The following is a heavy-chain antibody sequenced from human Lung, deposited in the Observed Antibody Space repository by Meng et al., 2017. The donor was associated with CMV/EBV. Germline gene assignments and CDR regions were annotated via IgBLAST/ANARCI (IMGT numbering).Heavy chain of an antibody. J-gene: IGHJ6*02. D-gene: IGHD2-2*02. Sequence: GEXXTISCAASGFIFGNYAMNWVRQAPGKGLEWVSVIYSGYGSTYYADSVEGRFTISRDNSRKTLYLQMNGLRAEDTAVYYCVRDVYHCSSNSCYRQYFTDVLDFXRQGXTVTVSS. CDR3: VRDVYHCSSNSCYRQYFTDVLDF. V-gene: IGHV3-23*03. CDR1: GFIFGNYA. CDR2: IYSGYGST.